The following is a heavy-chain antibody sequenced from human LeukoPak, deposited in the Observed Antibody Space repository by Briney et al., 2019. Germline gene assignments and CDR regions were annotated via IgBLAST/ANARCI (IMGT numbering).Heavy chain of an antibody. D-gene: IGHD6-6*01. Sequence: SQTLSLTCTVSGDSISSGTYYWSWIRQPAGKGLEWIGRIDASGNPNYNPSLRSRLTMSVDTSKNQFSLNLRFVTAADTAVFYCARGFEYSTSSRLGYYYFYMDVWGIGTTVTVSS. CDR2: IDASGNP. V-gene: IGHV4-61*02. CDR3: ARGFEYSTSSRLGYYYFYMDV. J-gene: IGHJ6*03. CDR1: GDSISSGTYY.